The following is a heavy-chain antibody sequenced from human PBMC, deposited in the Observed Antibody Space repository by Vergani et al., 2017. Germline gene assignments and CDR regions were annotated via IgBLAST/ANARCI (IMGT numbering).Heavy chain of an antibody. Sequence: QVQLLESGGGVVQPGRSLRLSCAASGFTFSAYGIHWVRQAPGKGLEWVAVISYDGNNKYYADSVKGRFSVSRDNSKNTLYLQMNSLRDDDTAVYYCTTDPRYCGDGSCYWLRDHHYYGMDVWGQGTTVTVSS. V-gene: IGHV3-30*03. CDR2: ISYDGNNK. CDR1: GFTFSAYG. J-gene: IGHJ6*02. CDR3: TTDPRYCGDGSCYWLRDHHYYGMDV. D-gene: IGHD2-21*01.